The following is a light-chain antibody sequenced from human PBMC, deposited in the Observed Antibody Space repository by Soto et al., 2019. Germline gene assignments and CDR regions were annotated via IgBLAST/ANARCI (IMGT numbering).Light chain of an antibody. Sequence: EIVMTQSPATLSLSPGVRATLSCRASQRVGSSLAWYRQKPGQAPRLLIYSASTRATGIPDRFSGSGSGTEFTLTISSLQSEDFGVYYCQQYTNWHPITFGQGTRREIK. J-gene: IGKJ5*01. V-gene: IGKV3-15*01. CDR2: SAS. CDR3: QQYTNWHPIT. CDR1: QRVGSS.